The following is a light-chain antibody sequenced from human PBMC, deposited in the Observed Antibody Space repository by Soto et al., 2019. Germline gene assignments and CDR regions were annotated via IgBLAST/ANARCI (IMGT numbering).Light chain of an antibody. CDR3: QQYNSYSPWT. CDR1: QSISRW. J-gene: IGKJ1*01. Sequence: DIQMTQSPSTLSASIGDRVTITCRASQSISRWLAWYQQKSGTAPKLLIYKASTLQSGVPPRFSGSGSGTEFTLTISSLQPDDFATYYCQQYNSYSPWTFGQGTKVDIK. V-gene: IGKV1-5*03. CDR2: KAS.